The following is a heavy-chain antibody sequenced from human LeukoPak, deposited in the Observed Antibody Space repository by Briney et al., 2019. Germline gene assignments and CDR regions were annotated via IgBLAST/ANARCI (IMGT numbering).Heavy chain of an antibody. CDR3: ARGPSYVVTFGGVINWFDP. J-gene: IGHJ5*02. Sequence: ASVKVSCKASGYTFTGYYMHWVRQATGQGLEWMGWMNPNSGNTGYAQKFQGRVTMTRNTSISTAYMELSSLRSEDTAVYYCARGPSYVVTFGGVINWFDPWGQGTLVTVSS. D-gene: IGHD3-16*01. CDR2: MNPNSGNT. V-gene: IGHV1-8*02. CDR1: GYTFTGYY.